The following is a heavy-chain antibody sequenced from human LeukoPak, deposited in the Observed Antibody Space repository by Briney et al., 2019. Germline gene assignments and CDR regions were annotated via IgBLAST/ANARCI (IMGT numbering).Heavy chain of an antibody. CDR1: GGSISSYY. V-gene: IGHV4-38-2*02. J-gene: IGHJ4*02. D-gene: IGHD2-2*01. CDR3: ARVSVVPAAFFDY. CDR2: IYHSGST. Sequence: SETLSLTCTVSGGSISSYYWGWIRQPPGKGLEWIGSIYHSGSTFYNPSLKSRVTISVDTSKNQFSLKLSSVTAADTAVYYCARVSVVPAAFFDYWGQGTLVTVSS.